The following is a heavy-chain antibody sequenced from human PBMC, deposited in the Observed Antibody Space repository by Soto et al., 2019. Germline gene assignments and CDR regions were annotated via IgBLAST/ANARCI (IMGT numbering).Heavy chain of an antibody. CDR2: ISGSGVTT. CDR1: GFTFSSYA. Sequence: EMQLLESGGDLVQPGGSLRLSCIASGFTFSSYAMTWVRQAPGKGLEYISAISGSGVTTYYADSMKGRFTVSRDNSKNTLYLQMISLRAEETAIYYCSEDRDDIGMVDAFGVWGQGTMVTVSS. V-gene: IGHV3-23*01. CDR3: SEDRDDIGMVDAFGV. J-gene: IGHJ3*01. D-gene: IGHD3-3*01.